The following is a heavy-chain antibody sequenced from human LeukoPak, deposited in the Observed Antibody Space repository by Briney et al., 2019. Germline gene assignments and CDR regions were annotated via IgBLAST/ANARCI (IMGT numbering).Heavy chain of an antibody. CDR2: ISYDGSNK. J-gene: IGHJ6*02. Sequence: PGRSLRLSCAASGFTFSSYAMHWVRQAPGKGLEWVAVISYDGSNKYYADSVKGRFTISRDNSKNTLYLQMNSLRAGDTAVYYCAKGSYDILTGYYYYYYYGMDVWGQGTTVTVSS. CDR3: AKGSYDILTGYYYYYYYGMDV. CDR1: GFTFSSYA. D-gene: IGHD3-9*01. V-gene: IGHV3-30*04.